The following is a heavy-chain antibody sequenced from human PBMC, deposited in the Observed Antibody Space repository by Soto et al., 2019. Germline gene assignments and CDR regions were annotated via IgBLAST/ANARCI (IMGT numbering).Heavy chain of an antibody. Sequence: EVQLLESGGALEHPGGSLRLSCAASGFAFSTYAMTWVRQAPGKGLEWVSVISGSGGSSYYAASVKGRFTISRDNSKNTVYLQMNGLRAEDTALYFCAKVTKRAAAGRYEYYKYGMDVWGQGTTVTVSS. V-gene: IGHV3-23*01. CDR3: AKVTKRAAAGRYEYYKYGMDV. CDR2: ISGSGGSS. D-gene: IGHD6-13*01. CDR1: GFAFSTYA. J-gene: IGHJ6*02.